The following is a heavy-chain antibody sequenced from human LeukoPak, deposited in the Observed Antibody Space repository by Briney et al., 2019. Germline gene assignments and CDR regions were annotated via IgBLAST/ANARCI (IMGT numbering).Heavy chain of an antibody. J-gene: IGHJ6*03. V-gene: IGHV3-23*01. CDR1: GFTFSSYA. CDR2: ISDSPDIT. CDR3: ARRARVRMVYFYYFMAI. Sequence: GGSLRLSCVASGFTFSSYAMNWVRQAPGKGLEWLSLISDSPDITYYTDSVKGRFTISRSNSNNTVYLQRNNLRADDTAVYYCARRARVRMVYFYYFMAIXGXGTTVTVSS. D-gene: IGHD2-8*01.